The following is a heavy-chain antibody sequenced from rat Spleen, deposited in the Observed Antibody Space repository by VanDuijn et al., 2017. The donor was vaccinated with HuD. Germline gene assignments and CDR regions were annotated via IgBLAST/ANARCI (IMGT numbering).Heavy chain of an antibody. J-gene: IGHJ3*01. CDR1: GFTFSNYG. D-gene: IGHD1-5*01. CDR3: TTERYPPFAY. V-gene: IGHV5-29*01. CDR2: ISYDGSST. Sequence: EVQLVESGGGLEQPGRSLKLSCAASGFTFSNYGMAWVRQAPTKGMEWVATISYDGSSTYYRDSVKGRFTISRDNAKSTLYLQMDSLRSEDTATYYCTTERYPPFAYWGQGTLVTVSS.